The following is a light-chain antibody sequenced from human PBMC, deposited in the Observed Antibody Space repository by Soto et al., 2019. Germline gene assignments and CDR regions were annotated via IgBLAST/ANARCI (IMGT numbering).Light chain of an antibody. J-gene: IGKJ2*01. CDR1: QSVSSSY. CDR3: HHYGSSPYT. CDR2: GAS. V-gene: IGKV3-20*01. Sequence: ILLTPSLGPLSVCPGGRATLAWMARQSVSSSYFAWFHQTPGHAPRLLIYGASSRATGIPDRFSGSGSGTDFTLTITRLEPEDFAVYYCHHYGSSPYTFGQGTKVDIK.